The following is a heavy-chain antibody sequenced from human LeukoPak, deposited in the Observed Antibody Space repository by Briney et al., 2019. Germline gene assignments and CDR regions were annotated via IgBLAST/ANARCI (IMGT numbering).Heavy chain of an antibody. Sequence: PGGSLRLSCAASGFTFSGYWMHWVRQVPGKGLLWVPRINTDGSSTTYADSVNGRFTISRDNTKNTLYLRVNSLRAEDTAVYYCARQSYYYDSSGYYHDYWGQGTLVTVSS. V-gene: IGHV3-74*01. D-gene: IGHD3-22*01. J-gene: IGHJ4*02. CDR1: GFTFSGYW. CDR3: ARQSYYYDSSGYYHDY. CDR2: INTDGSST.